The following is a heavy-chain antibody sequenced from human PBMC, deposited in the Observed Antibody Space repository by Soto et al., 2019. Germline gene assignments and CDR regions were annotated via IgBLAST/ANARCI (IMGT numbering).Heavy chain of an antibody. CDR3: ARLTYYSSSWHGHTDYYYYYMDV. CDR1: GGSISSSSYY. D-gene: IGHD6-13*01. V-gene: IGHV4-39*01. J-gene: IGHJ6*03. Sequence: SETLSLTCTVSGGSISSSSYYWGWIRQPPGKGLEWIGSIYYSGSTYYNPSLKSRVTISVDTSKNQFSLKLSSVTAADTAVYYCARLTYYSSSWHGHTDYYYYYMDVWGKGTTVTSP. CDR2: IYYSGST.